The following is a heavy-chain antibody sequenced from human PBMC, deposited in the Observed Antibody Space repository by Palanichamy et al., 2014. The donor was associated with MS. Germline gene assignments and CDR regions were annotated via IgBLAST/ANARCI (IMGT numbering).Heavy chain of an antibody. CDR1: GGSINSRNYY. V-gene: IGHV4-39*01. D-gene: IGHD6-6*01. CDR3: VRLDYGTSSGTFDI. Sequence: QLQLQESGPGLVKPSETLSLTCAVSGGSINSRNYYWGWIRQPPGKGLEWIGSVSYIGYTYDKPSLKSRVTISVDTSKTQFFLRLSSVTAADTAIYYCVRLDYGTSSGTFDIWGQGTMVTVSS. CDR2: VSYIGYT. J-gene: IGHJ3*02.